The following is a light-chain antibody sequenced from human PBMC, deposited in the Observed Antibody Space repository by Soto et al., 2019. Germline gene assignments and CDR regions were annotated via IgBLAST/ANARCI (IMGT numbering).Light chain of an antibody. Sequence: EIVLTQSPGTLSLSPGERATLSCRVSQSVSSSYLAWYQQKPGQAPRLLIYGASSRATGISDRFSGSGSGTDFTLTISRLEPEDFAVYYCQQYGSSPPYTFGQGTKLEIK. CDR3: QQYGSSPPYT. CDR1: QSVSSSY. V-gene: IGKV3-20*01. CDR2: GAS. J-gene: IGKJ2*01.